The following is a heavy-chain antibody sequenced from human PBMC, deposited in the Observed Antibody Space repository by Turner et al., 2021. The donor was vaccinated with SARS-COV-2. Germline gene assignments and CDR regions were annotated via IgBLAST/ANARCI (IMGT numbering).Heavy chain of an antibody. Sequence: QVQLVQSGAEVKKPGASVSVSCKASGYMFTGYYLHGGRQAPGQGLEWMAWINPDSGGTNYEQKFQDRVTMTRNKSISTIYMELSRLRSAEAAVYYYARDAAHDILTGPGGYWGQGTLVTVSS. V-gene: IGHV1-2*02. CDR3: ARDAAHDILTGPGGY. D-gene: IGHD3-9*01. CDR1: GYMFTGYY. CDR2: INPDSGGT. J-gene: IGHJ4*02.